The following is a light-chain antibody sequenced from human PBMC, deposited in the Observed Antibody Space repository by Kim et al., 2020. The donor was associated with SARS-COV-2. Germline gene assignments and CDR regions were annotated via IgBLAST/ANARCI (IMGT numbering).Light chain of an antibody. V-gene: IGLV3-10*01. Sequence: SYELTQPPSVSVSPGQTARNTCSGEALPKKYAYWYQQKSGQAPVLVIYEDRKRPSGIPERFSASSSGTMATLTISGAQVEDEGDYYCYSTDFSGNHRVFGGGTQLTVL. J-gene: IGLJ2*01. CDR2: EDR. CDR3: YSTDFSGNHRV. CDR1: ALPKKY.